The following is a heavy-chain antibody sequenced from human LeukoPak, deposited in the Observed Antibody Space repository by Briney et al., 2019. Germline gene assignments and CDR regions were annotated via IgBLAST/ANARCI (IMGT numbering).Heavy chain of an antibody. Sequence: SQTLSVTCAISGDTVSSNNGAWNWIRQSPSRGLEWLGRTYYRSKWYSDYAVSMGGRITINPDTSKNHFSLQLNSVTPDDTAVYYCARDLGNSGWYTFDYWGQGTLVTVSS. D-gene: IGHD6-19*01. CDR2: TYYRSKWYS. CDR3: ARDLGNSGWYTFDY. J-gene: IGHJ4*02. V-gene: IGHV6-1*01. CDR1: GDTVSSNNGA.